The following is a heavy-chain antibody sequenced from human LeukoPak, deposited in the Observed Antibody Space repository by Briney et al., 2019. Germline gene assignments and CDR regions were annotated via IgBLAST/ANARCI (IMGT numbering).Heavy chain of an antibody. CDR1: GGSISSSNW. D-gene: IGHD3-3*01. V-gene: IGHV4-4*02. Sequence: SETLSLTCAVSGGSISSSNWWSWVRQPPGKGLEWIGEIYHSGSTNYNPSLKSRVTISVDKSKNQFSLKLSSVTAADTAVYYCARYYDFWSGYRGVNWFDPWGQGTLVTVSS. CDR3: ARYYDFWSGYRGVNWFDP. J-gene: IGHJ5*02. CDR2: IYHSGST.